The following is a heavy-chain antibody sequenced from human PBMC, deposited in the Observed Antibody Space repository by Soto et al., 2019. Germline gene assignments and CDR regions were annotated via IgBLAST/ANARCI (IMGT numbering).Heavy chain of an antibody. CDR1: GFTLSDHY. D-gene: IGHD3-22*01. J-gene: IGHJ3*02. CDR2: TRNKANIYTT. V-gene: IGHV3-72*01. CDR3: ASGVVVISDDAFDI. Sequence: GGSLRLSCAASGFTLSDHYMDWVRQAPGKGLEWVGRTRNKANIYTTEYAASVKGRFTISRDDSKNSLYLQMNSLKTEDTAVYYCASGVVVISDDAFDIWGQGTMVTVSS.